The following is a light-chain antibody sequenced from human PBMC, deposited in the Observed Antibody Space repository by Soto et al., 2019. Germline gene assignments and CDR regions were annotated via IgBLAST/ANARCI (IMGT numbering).Light chain of an antibody. J-gene: IGKJ5*01. V-gene: IGKV2D-29*02. CDR3: MQSTQLPPT. CDR2: EVS. Sequence: DVVMTQTPLSLSVAPGQPASISGKSSQSLLHITGETFLFWYLQKPGQSPQLLIYEVSTRGSGVPDRFSGSGAGTDFTLESSRVETDDVGIYYCMQSTQLPPTFGQGTRLGIE. CDR1: QSLLHITGETF.